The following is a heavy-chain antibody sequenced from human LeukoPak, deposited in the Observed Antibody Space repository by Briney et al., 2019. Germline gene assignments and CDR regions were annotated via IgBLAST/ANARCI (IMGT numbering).Heavy chain of an antibody. V-gene: IGHV1-24*01. Sequence: GASVKVSCKAFGHTLRDLSIHWVRQAPGKGLEWRGGYDPEDDERIYSEKFLGRVTLTEDTSTDTAYMELTSVRSDDTAVYYCSTETAGNYWGRGTLATVSS. D-gene: IGHD3-10*01. CDR2: YDPEDDER. CDR1: GHTLRDLS. CDR3: STETAGNY. J-gene: IGHJ4*02.